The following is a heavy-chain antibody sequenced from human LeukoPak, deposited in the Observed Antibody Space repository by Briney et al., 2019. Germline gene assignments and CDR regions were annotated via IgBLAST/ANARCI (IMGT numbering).Heavy chain of an antibody. Sequence: GRSLRLSCAASAFTFSSYAMSSLRQAPGKVLESLSAISGSGGSTYYADSVKGRFTISRDNSKNTLYLQMNSLRAEDTAVYYCAKAVVAATSGAFDIWGQGTMVTVSS. CDR1: AFTFSSYA. J-gene: IGHJ3*02. CDR3: AKAVVAATSGAFDI. D-gene: IGHD2-15*01. CDR2: ISGSGGST. V-gene: IGHV3-23*01.